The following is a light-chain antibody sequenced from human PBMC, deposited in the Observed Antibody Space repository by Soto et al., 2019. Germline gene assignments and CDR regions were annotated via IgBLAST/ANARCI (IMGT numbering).Light chain of an antibody. J-gene: IGKJ1*01. CDR2: AAS. V-gene: IGKV1-39*01. CDR3: QQSYSTPWT. CDR1: QSISSY. Sequence: DIQMTQSPSSLSASVGDRVTITCRASQSISSYLNLYQQKPGKAPKLLIYAASSLQSGVQSRFSGSGSGTDFTLTISSLQPEDFATYYCQQSYSTPWTFGQGTKVEIK.